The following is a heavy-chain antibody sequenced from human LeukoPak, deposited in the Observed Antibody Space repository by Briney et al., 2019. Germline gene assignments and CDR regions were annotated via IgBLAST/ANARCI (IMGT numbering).Heavy chain of an antibody. D-gene: IGHD3-16*01. Sequence: GGSLRLSCAASGFTFSSYWMSWVRQAPGKGLEWFSVIYSGGSTYYADSVKGRFTISRDNSKSTLNLQMNSLRVEDTAVYYCARVGLGAVDYWGQGTLVTVSS. CDR3: ARVGLGAVDY. J-gene: IGHJ4*01. V-gene: IGHV3-53*01. CDR1: GFTFSSYW. CDR2: IYSGGST.